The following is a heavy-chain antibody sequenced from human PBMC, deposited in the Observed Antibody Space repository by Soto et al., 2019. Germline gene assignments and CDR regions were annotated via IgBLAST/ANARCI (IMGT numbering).Heavy chain of an antibody. V-gene: IGHV3-30-3*01. D-gene: IGHD3-10*01. J-gene: IGHJ6*02. CDR3: ARGSSRGWFGELFFRPAMDV. CDR1: GFTFSSYG. CDR2: ISYDGSNK. Sequence: QVQLVESGRGVVQPGRSLRLSCAASGFTFSSYGMHWVRQAPGNGLEWVAVISYDGSNKYYADSVKGRFTISRDNSKNTLYLQMNSLRAEDTAVYYCARGSSRGWFGELFFRPAMDVWGQGTTVTVSS.